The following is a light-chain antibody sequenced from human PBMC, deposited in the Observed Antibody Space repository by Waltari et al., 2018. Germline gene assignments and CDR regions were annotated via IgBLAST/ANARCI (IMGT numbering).Light chain of an antibody. CDR2: GAS. CDR1: ESVSRA. CDR3: QHYLRLPVT. J-gene: IGKJ1*01. Sequence: EIVLTQSPGTQALSVGERATVACRASESVSRALAWYQPKPGQAPRLLIYGASTRATGIPDRFSGSGSGTDFSLTISRLEPDDFAVYYYQHYLRLPVTFGQGTTVEI. V-gene: IGKV3-20*01.